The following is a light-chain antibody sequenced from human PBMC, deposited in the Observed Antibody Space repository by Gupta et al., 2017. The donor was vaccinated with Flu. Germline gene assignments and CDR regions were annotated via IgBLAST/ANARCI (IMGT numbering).Light chain of an antibody. J-gene: IGLJ2*01. CDR2: GVT. CDR1: SSDIGSYNY. V-gene: IGLV2-14*01. CDR3: SSCSSTSTLV. Sequence: SALTQPASVSGSPGQSITISCTGTSSDIGSYNYVSWYQQHPGQAPKLLIYGVTKRPAGVANRFSASKSGDTASLTISGRQAEDEADYYCSSCSSTSTLVFGGGTKLTVL.